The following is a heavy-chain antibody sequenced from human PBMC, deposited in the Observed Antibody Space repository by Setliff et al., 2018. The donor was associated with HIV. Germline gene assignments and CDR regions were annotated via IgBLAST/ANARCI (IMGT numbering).Heavy chain of an antibody. D-gene: IGHD1-26*01. CDR3: AIDNRGGVGAPYYFDY. CDR2: FDPELGET. Sequence: GASVKVSCKVSGYTLTKLSMHWVRQAPGKGLERMGGFDPELGETFFAQRFQGRITMTGGTSADTAYMELRSLRSDDTATYYCAIDNRGGVGAPYYFDYWGQGARVTVSS. CDR1: GYTLTKLS. V-gene: IGHV1-24*01. J-gene: IGHJ4*02.